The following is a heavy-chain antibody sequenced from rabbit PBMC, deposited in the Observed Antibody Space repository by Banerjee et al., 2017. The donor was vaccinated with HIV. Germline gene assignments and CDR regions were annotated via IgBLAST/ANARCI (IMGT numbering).Heavy chain of an antibody. CDR3: ARDTYYAGGDYIFAL. D-gene: IGHD2-1*01. Sequence: QEQLVESGGGLVQPGGSLTLTCTASGFDFRTNAMCWVRQAPGKEPEWIACIYTGSSGSTYYASWAKGRFTISKTSSTTVTLQMTSLTAADTATHFCARDTYYAGGDYIFALWGQGTLVTV. J-gene: IGHJ3*01. V-gene: IGHV1S45*01. CDR1: GFDFRTNA. CDR2: IYTGSSGST.